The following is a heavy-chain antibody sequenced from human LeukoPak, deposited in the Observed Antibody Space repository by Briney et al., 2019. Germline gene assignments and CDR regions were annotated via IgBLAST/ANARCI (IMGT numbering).Heavy chain of an antibody. CDR2: IYHSGST. D-gene: IGHD2-15*01. V-gene: IGHV4-30-2*01. J-gene: IGHJ5*02. Sequence: SQTLSLTCAVSGGSISSGGYSWSWIRQPPGKGLEWIGYIYHSGSTYYNPSLKSRVTISVDTSKNQFSLKLSSVTAADTAVYYCARAPDIVVDPGRFDPWGQGTLVTVSS. CDR1: GGSISSGGYS. CDR3: ARAPDIVVDPGRFDP.